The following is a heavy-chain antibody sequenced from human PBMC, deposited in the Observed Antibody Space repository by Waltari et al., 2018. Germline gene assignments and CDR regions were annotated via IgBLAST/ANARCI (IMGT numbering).Heavy chain of an antibody. CDR2: IIPIIGTA. Sequence: QVQLVQSGAEVKKPGSSVKVSCKASGGTFSSYAISWVRQAPGQGLEWMGGIIPIIGTANCEQKFQGRVRITADESTSTAYMELSSLRSEDTAVYYCAGGYCSGGSCYSVYWGQGTLVTVSS. D-gene: IGHD2-15*01. CDR3: AGGYCSGGSCYSVY. J-gene: IGHJ4*02. V-gene: IGHV1-69*01. CDR1: GGTFSSYA.